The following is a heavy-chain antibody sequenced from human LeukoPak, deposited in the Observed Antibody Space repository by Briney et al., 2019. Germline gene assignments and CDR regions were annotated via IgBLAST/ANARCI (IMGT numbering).Heavy chain of an antibody. CDR1: GGSISSSNW. V-gene: IGHV4-4*02. J-gene: IGHJ5*02. CDR2: IYHGGST. CDR3: ARVSITGTALVDP. D-gene: IGHD1-20*01. Sequence: PSETLSLTCAVSGGSISSSNWWSRVRQPPGQGLEWLGEIYHGGSTNYNPSLKSRVTISVDKSKNQFSLRLSSVTAADTAVYYCARVSITGTALVDPWGQGTLVTVSS.